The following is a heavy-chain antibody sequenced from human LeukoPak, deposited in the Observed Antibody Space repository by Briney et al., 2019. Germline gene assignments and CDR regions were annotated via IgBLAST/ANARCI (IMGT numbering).Heavy chain of an antibody. Sequence: GGSLRLSCAASGFTFSSYGMHWVRQAPGKGLEWVAFIRYDGSNKYYADSVKGRFTISRDNSKNTLYLQTNSLRAEDTAVYYCAKEDWQEFDYWGQGTLVTVSS. D-gene: IGHD2-21*01. CDR3: AKEDWQEFDY. CDR1: GFTFSSYG. V-gene: IGHV3-30*02. J-gene: IGHJ4*02. CDR2: IRYDGSNK.